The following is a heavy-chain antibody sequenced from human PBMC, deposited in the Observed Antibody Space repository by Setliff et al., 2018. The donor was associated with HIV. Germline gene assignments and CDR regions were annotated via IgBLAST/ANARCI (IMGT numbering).Heavy chain of an antibody. Sequence: GGSLRLSCVASGLNFRNAWMGWVRQAPGRGLEWVGRIKSETDGAATDYSSTVRGRCLILRDDSKNTLYLDIDALKTEDTATYYFTARGTVTIRDYSFNLWGRGTLVTVSS. D-gene: IGHD4-4*01. CDR1: GLNFRNAW. V-gene: IGHV3-15*01. CDR2: IKSETDGAAT. J-gene: IGHJ2*01. CDR3: TARGTVTIRDYSFNL.